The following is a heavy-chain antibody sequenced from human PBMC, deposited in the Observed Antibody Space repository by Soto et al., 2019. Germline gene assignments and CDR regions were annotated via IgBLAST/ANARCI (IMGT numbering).Heavy chain of an antibody. J-gene: IGHJ6*03. CDR1: GFTFTSSA. CDR2: IVVGSGNT. CDR3: AANGLGVPAAMRKNYYYYYMDV. V-gene: IGHV1-58*02. Sequence: ASVKVSCKASGFTFTSSAMQWVRQARGQRLEWIGWIVVGSGNTNYAQKFQERVTITRDMSTSTAYMELSSLRSEDTAVYYCAANGLGVPAAMRKNYYYYYMDVWGKGTTVTVSS. D-gene: IGHD2-2*01.